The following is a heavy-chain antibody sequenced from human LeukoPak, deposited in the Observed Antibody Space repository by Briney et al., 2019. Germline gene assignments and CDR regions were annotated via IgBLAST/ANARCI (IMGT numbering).Heavy chain of an antibody. D-gene: IGHD3-22*01. J-gene: IGHJ4*02. CDR3: AREVRSSGYSLDY. Sequence: NPSETLSLTCTVSGGSISSYYWSWIRQTAGKGLEWIGRIYSSGSTNYNPSLKSRVTISVDTSKNQFSLKLRSVTAADTAVYYCAREVRSSGYSLDYWGQGTLVTVSS. V-gene: IGHV4-4*07. CDR2: IYSSGST. CDR1: GGSISSYY.